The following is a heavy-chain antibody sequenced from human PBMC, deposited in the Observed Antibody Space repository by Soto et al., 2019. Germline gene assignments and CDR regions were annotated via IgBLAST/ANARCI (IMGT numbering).Heavy chain of an antibody. D-gene: IGHD6-6*01. CDR3: VRDRYSSSTLFDY. J-gene: IGHJ4*02. V-gene: IGHV3-30-3*01. CDR1: GFTLTNYA. CDR2: ISDDGDKK. Sequence: QVQLVESGGGVVQPGRSLRLSCAASGFTLTNYAMHWVRQAPGKGLEWLAVISDDGDKKYYADSVKGRFTISRDNSNKTLYLQMNSLRPEDTAVYYCVRDRYSSSTLFDYWGQGTLVTVSS.